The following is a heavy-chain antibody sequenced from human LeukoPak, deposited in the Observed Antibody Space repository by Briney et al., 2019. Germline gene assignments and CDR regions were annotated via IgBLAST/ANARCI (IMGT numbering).Heavy chain of an antibody. Sequence: SETLSLTCAVYGGSFSGYYWSWIRQPPGKGLEWIGEINHSGSTNYNLSLKSRVTISVDTSKNQFSLKLSSVTAADTAVYYCARFSSHDWYFDLWGRGALVTVSS. J-gene: IGHJ2*01. V-gene: IGHV4-34*01. CDR3: ARFSSHDWYFDL. CDR2: INHSGST. CDR1: GGSFSGYY.